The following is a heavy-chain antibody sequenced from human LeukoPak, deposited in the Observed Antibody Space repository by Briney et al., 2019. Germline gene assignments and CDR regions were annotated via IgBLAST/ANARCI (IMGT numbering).Heavy chain of an antibody. D-gene: IGHD3-10*01. CDR3: ARDRFGGYFSFS. V-gene: IGHV4-61*01. CDR2: IYYSGST. CDR1: GGSISSGSYY. Sequence: SETLSLTCTVSGGSISSGSYYWSWIRQPPGKGLEWIGYIYYSGSTNYNPSLKSRVTISVDTSKNQFSLKLSSVTAADTAVYYCARDRFGGYFSFSWGQGTLVTVSS. J-gene: IGHJ5*02.